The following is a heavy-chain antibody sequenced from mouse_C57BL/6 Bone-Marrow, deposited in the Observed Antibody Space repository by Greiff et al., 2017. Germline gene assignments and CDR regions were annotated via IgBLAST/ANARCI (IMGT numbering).Heavy chain of an antibody. Sequence: QVQLQQSGAELARPGASVKLSCKASGYTFTSYGISWVKQRTGQGLEWIGEIYPRSGKTYYNEKLKGKAPLTADKSSSTAYMELRSLTSEDSAVYFCASYYDYDGDYAMDYWGQGTSVTVSS. CDR3: ASYYDYDGDYAMDY. CDR1: GYTFTSYG. CDR2: IYPRSGKT. V-gene: IGHV1-81*01. J-gene: IGHJ4*01. D-gene: IGHD2-4*01.